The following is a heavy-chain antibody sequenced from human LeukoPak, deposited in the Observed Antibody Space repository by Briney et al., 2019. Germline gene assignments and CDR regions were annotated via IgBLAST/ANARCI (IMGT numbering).Heavy chain of an antibody. CDR2: MNPNSGNT. CDR3: ATSIAAAGTCDY. D-gene: IGHD6-13*01. J-gene: IGHJ4*02. Sequence: GASVKVSCKASGYTFTSYDINWVRQATGQGLEWMGWMNPNSGNTGYAQKFQGRVTMTRNTSISTAYMGLSSLRSEDTAVYYCATSIAAAGTCDYWGQGTLVTVSS. V-gene: IGHV1-8*01. CDR1: GYTFTSYD.